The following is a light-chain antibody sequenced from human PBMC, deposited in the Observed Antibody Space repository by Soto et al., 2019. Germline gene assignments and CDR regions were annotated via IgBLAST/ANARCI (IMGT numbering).Light chain of an antibody. J-gene: IGKJ5*01. CDR2: DSS. CDR3: QQRLSWPIT. Sequence: EIVLTQSPGTLSLSPGERATLSCRASQSVSSSYLAWYQHKPGQAPRLLIFDSSNRATGIPARFSGSGYGTDFTLSISSLEPEDFAVYYCQQRLSWPITFGQGTRLEI. CDR1: QSVSSSY. V-gene: IGKV3D-20*02.